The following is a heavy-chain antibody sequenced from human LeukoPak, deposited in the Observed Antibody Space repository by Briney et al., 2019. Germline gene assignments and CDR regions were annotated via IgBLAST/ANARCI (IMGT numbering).Heavy chain of an antibody. J-gene: IGHJ6*03. CDR1: GFTFNNYD. V-gene: IGHV3-48*03. CDR2: ISSSGRTI. Sequence: QAGGSLRLSCAASGFTFNNYDMNWVRQAPGKGLEWVSYISSSGRTIYYADSVKGRFTISRDNAKNSLYLQMNSLRAEDTAVYYCARLAGGEPDPVLYYYYYMDVWGKGTTVTVSS. CDR3: ARLAGGEPDPVLYYYYYMDV. D-gene: IGHD2-21*01.